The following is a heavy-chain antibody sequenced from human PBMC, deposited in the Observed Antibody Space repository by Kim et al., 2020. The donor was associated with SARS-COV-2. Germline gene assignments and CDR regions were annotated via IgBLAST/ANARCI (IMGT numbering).Heavy chain of an antibody. CDR3: AKDRRVQGGY. J-gene: IGHJ4*02. CDR2: ISYDGSNK. CDR1: GFTFSSYG. V-gene: IGHV3-30*18. D-gene: IGHD3-10*01. Sequence: GGSLRLSCAASGFTFSSYGMHWVRQAPGKGLEWVAVISYDGSNKYYADSVKGRFTISRDNSKNTLYLQMNSLRAEDTAVYYCAKDRRVQGGYWGQGTLVTVSS.